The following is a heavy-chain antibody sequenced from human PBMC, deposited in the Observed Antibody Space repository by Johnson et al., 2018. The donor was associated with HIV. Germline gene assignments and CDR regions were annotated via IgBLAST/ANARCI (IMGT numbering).Heavy chain of an antibody. D-gene: IGHD6-13*01. J-gene: IGHJ3*02. CDR1: GFTFDDYG. CDR2: IRYDGSNK. CDR3: AKDFIAAAGHDAFDI. V-gene: IGHV3-30*02. Sequence: VQLVESGGSVVRPGGSLRLSCAASGFTFDDYGMSWVRQAPGKGLEWVAFIRYDGSNKYYADSVKGRFTISSDNSKNTLYLQMNSLRAEDTAVYYCAKDFIAAAGHDAFDIWDQGTMVTVSS.